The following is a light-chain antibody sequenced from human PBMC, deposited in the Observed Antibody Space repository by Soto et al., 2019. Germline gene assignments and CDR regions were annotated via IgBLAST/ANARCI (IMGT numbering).Light chain of an antibody. CDR1: SSDVGSSNL. J-gene: IGLJ1*01. CDR3: CSYAGSSTHV. V-gene: IGLV2-23*02. Sequence: QSALTQPASLSVSPGQSITFSCTGTSSDVGSSNLVSWYQQHPGKAPKLLIYEVSKRPSGVSNRFSGSKSGNTASLTISGLQAEDEADYYCCSYAGSSTHVFGTGTKVTVL. CDR2: EVS.